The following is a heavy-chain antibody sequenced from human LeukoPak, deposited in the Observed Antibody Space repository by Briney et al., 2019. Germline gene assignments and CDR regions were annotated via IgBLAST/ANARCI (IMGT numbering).Heavy chain of an antibody. D-gene: IGHD2/OR15-2a*01. CDR2: VRNKARSYTT. Sequence: GGSLRLSCVGSGFTFSDPSMDWVRQAPGKGLEWVGRVRNKARSYTTEYAASVKGRFTISRDDSKKSLYLEMNNLKTEDTAVYFCGRSPQNIALMDVWGQGTTVTVSS. CDR3: GRSPQNIALMDV. CDR1: GFTFSDPS. J-gene: IGHJ6*02. V-gene: IGHV3-72*01.